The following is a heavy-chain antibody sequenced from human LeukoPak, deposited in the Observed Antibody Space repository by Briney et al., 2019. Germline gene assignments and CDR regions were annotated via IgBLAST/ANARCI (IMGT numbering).Heavy chain of an antibody. CDR1: GYTFTSYD. D-gene: IGHD2-2*01. V-gene: IGHV1-8*01. CDR2: MNPNSGNT. J-gene: IGHJ6*02. Sequence: GASVKVSCKASGYTFTSYDINWVRQATGQGLEWMGWMNPNSGNTGYAQKFQGRVTMTRNTSISTAYMELSSLRSEDTAVYYCATEYCSSTSCYVGHYYYGMDVWGQGTTVTVSS. CDR3: ATEYCSSTSCYVGHYYYGMDV.